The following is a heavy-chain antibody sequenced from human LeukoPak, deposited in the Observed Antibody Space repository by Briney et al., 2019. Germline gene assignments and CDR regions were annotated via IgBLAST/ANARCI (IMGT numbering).Heavy chain of an antibody. CDR2: IIPILGIA. CDR1: GGTFSSYT. D-gene: IGHD3-9*01. J-gene: IGHJ4*02. Sequence: SVKVSCKASGGTFSSYTISWVRQAPGQGLEWMGRIIPILGIANYAQKFQGRVTITADKSTSTAYMELSSLRSEDTAVYYCARDLDGRYFDWLFIDYWGQGTLVTVSS. V-gene: IGHV1-69*04. CDR3: ARDLDGRYFDWLFIDY.